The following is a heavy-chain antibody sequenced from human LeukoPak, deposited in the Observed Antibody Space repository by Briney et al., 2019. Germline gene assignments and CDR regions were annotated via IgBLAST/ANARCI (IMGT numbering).Heavy chain of an antibody. CDR2: ISYDGSDK. CDR1: GFTFSNYA. V-gene: IGHV3-30*04. CDR3: AREDDYYYDSSGSYFDY. D-gene: IGHD3-22*01. Sequence: GGSLRLSCAASGFTFSNYAMHWVRQAPGKGLEWVTVISYDGSDKTYADSVKGRFTISRANSKNTLYLQMNSLRAEDTAVYYCAREDDYYYDSSGSYFDYWGQGTLVTVSS. J-gene: IGHJ4*02.